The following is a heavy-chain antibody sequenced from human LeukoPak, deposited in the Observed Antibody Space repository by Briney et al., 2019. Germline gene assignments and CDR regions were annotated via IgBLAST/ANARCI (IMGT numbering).Heavy chain of an antibody. V-gene: IGHV3-23*01. J-gene: IGHJ6*02. CDR3: AGGRSYYYGLDV. Sequence: GGSLRLSCAASGFTFSTYAMSWVRQAPGKGREWVSGISGSGGSTYYADSVKGRFTISRDNSKKTLYLQMNTLRVEDTAGYYCAGGRSYYYGLDVWGQGTTVTVSS. CDR1: GFTFSTYA. CDR2: ISGSGGST.